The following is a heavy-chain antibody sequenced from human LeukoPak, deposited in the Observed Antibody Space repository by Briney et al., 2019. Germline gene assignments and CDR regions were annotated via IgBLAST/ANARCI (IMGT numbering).Heavy chain of an antibody. J-gene: IGHJ3*02. Sequence: SESLSLTCPVSGGSISRSYWSWIRQPAGKGLECIGCIYTSGRTNYNPSLKARVTMSVDTAKHQFSLKLSSVTAAHTAVNYCASSYSSSWWYDAFDIWGQGTMVTVSS. V-gene: IGHV4-4*07. CDR1: GGSISRSY. CDR3: ASSYSSSWWYDAFDI. D-gene: IGHD6-13*01. CDR2: IYTSGRT.